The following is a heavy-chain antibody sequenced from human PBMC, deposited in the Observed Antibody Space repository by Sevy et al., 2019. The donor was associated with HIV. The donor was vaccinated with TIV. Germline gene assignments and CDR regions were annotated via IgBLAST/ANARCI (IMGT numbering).Heavy chain of an antibody. CDR3: ARLSVYYYDSSGYYTTGHAFDI. J-gene: IGHJ3*02. CDR2: IYSGDST. D-gene: IGHD3-22*01. CDR1: GFSVSNSY. Sequence: GGSLRLSCAASGFSVSNSYMSWVSQAPGKGLQSVSVIYSGDSTYYTDSVKGRFTISRDNSKNTLYLQMKSLRAEDTTVYYCARLSVYYYDSSGYYTTGHAFDIWGQGTMVTVSS. V-gene: IGHV3-53*01.